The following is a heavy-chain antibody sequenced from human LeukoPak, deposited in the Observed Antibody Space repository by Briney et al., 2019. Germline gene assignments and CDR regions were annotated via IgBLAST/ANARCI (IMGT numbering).Heavy chain of an antibody. Sequence: ASVKVSCKASGYTFTSYGISWVRQAPGQGLEWMGWISAYNGNTNYAQKLQGRVTMTTDTSTSTAYTELRSLRSDDTAVYYCARDPDVLVVRGLINDYWGQGTLVTVSS. J-gene: IGHJ4*02. CDR3: ARDPDVLVVRGLINDY. V-gene: IGHV1-18*01. CDR1: GYTFTSYG. D-gene: IGHD2-8*02. CDR2: ISAYNGNT.